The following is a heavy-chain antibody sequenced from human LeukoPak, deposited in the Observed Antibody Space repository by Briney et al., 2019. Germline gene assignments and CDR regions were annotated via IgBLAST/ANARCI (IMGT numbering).Heavy chain of an antibody. CDR3: ARADGGTTVVTRDYMDV. CDR1: GYTFTSYG. Sequence: ASVKVSSKASGYTFTSYGISWVRQAPGQGVEWMGWISAYNGNTSYAQKLQGRVTMTTDTSTSTAYMELRSLRSDDTAVYYCARADGGTTVVTRDYMDVWGKGTTVTVSS. D-gene: IGHD4-23*01. CDR2: ISAYNGNT. J-gene: IGHJ6*03. V-gene: IGHV1-18*01.